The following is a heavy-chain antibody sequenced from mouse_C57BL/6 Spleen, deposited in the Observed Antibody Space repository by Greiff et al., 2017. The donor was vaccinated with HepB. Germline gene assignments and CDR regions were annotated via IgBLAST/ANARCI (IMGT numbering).Heavy chain of an antibody. Sequence: QVQLKQSGAELVKPGASVKISCKASGYAFSSYWMNWVKQRPGKGLEWIGQIYPGDGDTNYNGKFKGKATLTADKSSSTAYMQISSLTSEDSAVYFWARWVPTHFDYWGQGTTLTVAS. CDR2: IYPGDGDT. V-gene: IGHV1-80*01. D-gene: IGHD2-14*01. J-gene: IGHJ2*01. CDR3: ARWVPTHFDY. CDR1: GYAFSSYW.